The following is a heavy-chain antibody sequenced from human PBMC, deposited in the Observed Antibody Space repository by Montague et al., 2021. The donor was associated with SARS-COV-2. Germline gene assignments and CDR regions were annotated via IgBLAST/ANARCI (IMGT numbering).Heavy chain of an antibody. D-gene: IGHD3-10*01. J-gene: IGHJ4*02. CDR1: GGPISGYY. CDR2: IYNSGST. V-gene: IGHV4-4*07. CDR3: AKVGDYFGDPKHYFDL. Sequence: SETLSLTCTVSGGPISGYYWSWFRQSAGKGLEWIGRIYNSGSTSYNPSLKSRVTMSVDTSKNQFSLKLSSVTPADTAVHYCAKVGDYFGDPKHYFDLWDPGTLVTVSS.